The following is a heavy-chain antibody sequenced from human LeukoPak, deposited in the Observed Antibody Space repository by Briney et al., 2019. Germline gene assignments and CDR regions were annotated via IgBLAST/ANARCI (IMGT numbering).Heavy chain of an antibody. J-gene: IGHJ4*02. D-gene: IGHD2-2*01. CDR2: INSYGSST. CDR3: AREKVVVPAAIGY. CDR1: GFTFSSYW. V-gene: IGHV3-74*01. Sequence: GGSLRLSCAASGFTFSSYWMHWVRQAPGKGLVWVSRINSYGSSTSYADSVKGRFTISRDNAKNTLYLQMNSLRAEDTAVYYCAREKVVVPAAIGYWGQGTLVTVSS.